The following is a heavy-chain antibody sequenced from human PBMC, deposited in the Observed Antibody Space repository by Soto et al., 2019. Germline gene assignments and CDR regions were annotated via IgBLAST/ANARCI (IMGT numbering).Heavy chain of an antibody. CDR3: ARDALQWELLVTAFDI. CDR2: ISAYNGNT. V-gene: IGHV1-18*01. D-gene: IGHD1-26*01. Sequence: ASVKVSCKASGYTFTSYGISWVRQAPGQGLEWMGWISAYNGNTNYAQKHQGRVTMTTDTSTSTAYMELRSLRSDDTAVYYCARDALQWELLVTAFDIWGQGTMVTVSS. J-gene: IGHJ3*02. CDR1: GYTFTSYG.